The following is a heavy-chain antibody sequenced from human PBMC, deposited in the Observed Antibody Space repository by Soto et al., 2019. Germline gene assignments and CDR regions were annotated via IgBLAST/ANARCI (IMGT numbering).Heavy chain of an antibody. J-gene: IGHJ4*02. CDR3: ARGIRQLYYFDY. D-gene: IGHD6-13*01. Sequence: PGGSLRLSCAASGFTFSSYAMHWVRQAPGKGLEWVAVISYDGSNKYYADSVKGRFTISRDNSKNTLYLQMNSLRAEDTAVYYCARGIRQLYYFDYWGQGTLVTVSS. CDR1: GFTFSSYA. V-gene: IGHV3-30-3*01. CDR2: ISYDGSNK.